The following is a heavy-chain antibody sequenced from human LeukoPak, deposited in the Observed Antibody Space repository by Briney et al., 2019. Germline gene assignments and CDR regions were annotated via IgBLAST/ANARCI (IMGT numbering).Heavy chain of an antibody. D-gene: IGHD3-22*01. Sequence: GGSLRLSCAASGFTFSSYSMNWVRQAPGKGLEWVSYISSSSSTIYYADSVKGRFTISRDNAKNSLYLQMNSLRAEDTAVYYCARDDSSGYYYSLDAFDIWGQGTMVTVSS. CDR1: GFTFSSYS. CDR2: ISSSSSTI. V-gene: IGHV3-48*01. CDR3: ARDDSSGYYYSLDAFDI. J-gene: IGHJ3*02.